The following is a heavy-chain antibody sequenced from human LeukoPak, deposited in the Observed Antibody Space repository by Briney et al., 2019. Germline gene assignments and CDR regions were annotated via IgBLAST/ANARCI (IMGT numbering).Heavy chain of an antibody. J-gene: IGHJ3*02. Sequence: SVKVSCKASGYTFTGYYMHWVRQAPGQGLEWMGGIIPIFGTANYAQKFQGRVTITADKSTSTAYMELSSLRSEDTAVYYCASRYSSSSGYAFDIWGQGTMVTVSS. CDR1: GYTFTGYY. CDR2: IIPIFGTA. CDR3: ASRYSSSSGYAFDI. V-gene: IGHV1-69*06. D-gene: IGHD6-6*01.